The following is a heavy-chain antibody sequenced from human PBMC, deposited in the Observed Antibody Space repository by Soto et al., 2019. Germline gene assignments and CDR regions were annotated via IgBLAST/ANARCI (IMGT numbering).Heavy chain of an antibody. CDR3: AGPYDNPLDSSGYYRNGGPHDAFDI. CDR2: IWYDGSNK. V-gene: IGHV3-33*01. CDR1: GFTFSSYG. Sequence: PGGSLRLSCAASGFTFSSYGMHWVRQAPGKGLEWVAVIWYDGSNKYYADSVKGRFTISRDNSKNTLYLQMNSLRAEDTAVYYCAGPYDNPLDSSGYYRNGGPHDAFDIWGQGTMVTVSS. J-gene: IGHJ3*02. D-gene: IGHD3-22*01.